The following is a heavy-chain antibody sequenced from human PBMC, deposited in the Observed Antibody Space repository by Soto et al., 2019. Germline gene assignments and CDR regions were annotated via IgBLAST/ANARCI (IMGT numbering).Heavy chain of an antibody. V-gene: IGHV1-18*04. CDR3: AREGPYDFWSGYYPPDAFDI. Sequence: QVQLVQSGAEVKKPGASVKVSCTASGYTFTSYGISWVRQAPGQGLEWMGWISAYNGNTNYAQKLQGRVTMTTDTSTSTAYMELRSLRSDDTAVYYCAREGPYDFWSGYYPPDAFDIWGQGTMVTVSS. D-gene: IGHD3-3*01. J-gene: IGHJ3*02. CDR2: ISAYNGNT. CDR1: GYTFTSYG.